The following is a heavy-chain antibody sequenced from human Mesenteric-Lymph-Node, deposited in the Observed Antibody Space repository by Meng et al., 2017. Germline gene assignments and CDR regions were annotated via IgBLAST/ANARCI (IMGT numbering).Heavy chain of an antibody. CDR1: GFTFSSYG. V-gene: IGHV3-33*01. CDR3: ARSATMVRGANHGMDV. Sequence: GESLKISCAASGFTFSSYGMHWVRQAPGKGLEWVAVIWYDGSNKYYADSVKGRFTISRDNSKNTLYLQMNSLRAEDTAVYYCARSATMVRGANHGMDVWGQGTTVTVSS. D-gene: IGHD3-10*01. J-gene: IGHJ6*02. CDR2: IWYDGSNK.